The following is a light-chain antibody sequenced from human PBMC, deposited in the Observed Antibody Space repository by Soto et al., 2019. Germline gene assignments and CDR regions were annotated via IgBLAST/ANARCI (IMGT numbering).Light chain of an antibody. CDR1: QSVSSW. CDR3: QQYNTYPWT. Sequence: DVQMTQSPSTLSASVGDRVTITCRASQSVSSWLAWYQQKPGKAPKLLIYDASSLESGVPSRFSGIGSGTEFTLTISSLQPDDFATYYCQQYNTYPWTFGQGTKVDIK. CDR2: DAS. J-gene: IGKJ1*01. V-gene: IGKV1-5*01.